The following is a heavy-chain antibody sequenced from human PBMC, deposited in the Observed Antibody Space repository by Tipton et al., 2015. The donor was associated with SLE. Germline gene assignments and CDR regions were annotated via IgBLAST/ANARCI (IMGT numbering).Heavy chain of an antibody. D-gene: IGHD3-22*01. J-gene: IGHJ3*02. CDR2: TYYSGST. Sequence: PSLTCTVPGGSISSNYWSWIRQPPGKGLEWIGYTYYSGSTNYNPSLKSRVTISVDTSKNQFSLKLSSVTAADTAVYYCASWEDYYDSRGGAFDIWGQGTMVTGSS. CDR1: GGSISSNY. CDR3: ASWEDYYDSRGGAFDI. V-gene: IGHV4-59*01.